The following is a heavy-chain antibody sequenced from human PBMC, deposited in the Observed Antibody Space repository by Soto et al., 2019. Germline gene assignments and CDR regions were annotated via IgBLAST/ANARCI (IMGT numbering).Heavy chain of an antibody. CDR3: ARVDFYYMDV. CDR2: ISSSSSSI. J-gene: IGHJ6*03. V-gene: IGHV3-21*01. CDR1: GFTFSNYS. Sequence: GGSMRLSCGASGFTFSNYSMNWVRQAPGKGLEWVSSISSSSSSIYYADSVKGRFTVSRDNAKSSLYLQMNSLRAEDTAVYYCARVDFYYMDVWGKGTTVTVSS.